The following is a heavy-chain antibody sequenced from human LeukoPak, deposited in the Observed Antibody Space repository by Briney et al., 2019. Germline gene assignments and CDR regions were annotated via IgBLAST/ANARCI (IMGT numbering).Heavy chain of an antibody. V-gene: IGHV3-23*01. CDR2: NSGSDESN. J-gene: IGHJ5*02. Sequence: GRSLRLSCAASGFVFSSYAMGWVRQAPGKGLEWVSGNSGSDESNHSAGSVKGHFTISRDSSENTLYLQMKSLSDEDTAIYFCAKGLTSRDWYDGYVNPWGQGTLVTVSS. CDR3: AKGLTSRDWYDGYVNP. CDR1: GFVFSSYA. D-gene: IGHD1-1*01.